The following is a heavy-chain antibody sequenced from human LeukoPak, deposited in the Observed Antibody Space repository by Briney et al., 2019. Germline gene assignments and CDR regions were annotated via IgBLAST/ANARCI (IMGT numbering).Heavy chain of an antibody. V-gene: IGHV3-11*01. CDR2: ISSSGSTI. Sequence: GSPKPSWATSGITFSDYHQRLNRQAPREGVEWVSYISSSGSTIYYADSVKGRFTISRDNAKNSLYLQMNSLRAEDTAVYYCARGAEGWFDPWGQGTLVTVSS. CDR1: GITFSDYH. CDR3: ARGAEGWFDP. J-gene: IGHJ5*02.